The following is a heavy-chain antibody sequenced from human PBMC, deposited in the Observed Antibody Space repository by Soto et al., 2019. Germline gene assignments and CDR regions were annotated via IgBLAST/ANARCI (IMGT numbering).Heavy chain of an antibody. CDR3: AKYWSGYSYYYYYMYV. CDR1: GFTFSSYW. D-gene: IGHD3-3*01. V-gene: IGHV3-7*03. Sequence: GGSLRLSCAASGFTFSSYWMSWVRQAPGKGLEWVANIKQDGSEKNYVDSVKGRFTISRDNAKNSLYLQMNSLRAADSAVYYCAKYWSGYSYYYYYMYVWGKGTTVTFS. J-gene: IGHJ6*03. CDR2: IKQDGSEK.